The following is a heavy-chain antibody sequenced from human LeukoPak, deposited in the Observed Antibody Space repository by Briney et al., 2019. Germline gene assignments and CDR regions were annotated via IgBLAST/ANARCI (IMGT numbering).Heavy chain of an antibody. J-gene: IGHJ4*02. CDR1: GYTFTSYG. CDR2: IGAYNGNT. Sequence: ASVKVSCKASGYTFTSYGISWVRQAPGQGLEWMGWIGAYNGNTNYAQKLQGRVTMTTDTSTSTAYMELRSLRSDDTAVYYCARSPGGFLEWLLYYFDYWGQGTLVTVSS. V-gene: IGHV1-18*01. D-gene: IGHD3-3*01. CDR3: ARSPGGFLEWLLYYFDY.